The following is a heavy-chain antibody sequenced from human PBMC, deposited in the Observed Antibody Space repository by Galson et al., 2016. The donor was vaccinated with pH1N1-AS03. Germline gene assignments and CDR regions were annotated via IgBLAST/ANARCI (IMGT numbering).Heavy chain of an antibody. V-gene: IGHV3-43*02. CDR3: ARWDGIAEAGAGFDF. CDR1: GFPFEDYA. D-gene: IGHD6-19*01. J-gene: IGHJ4*02. CDR2: IGGNGLNP. Sequence: SLRLSCAASGFPFEDYAMHWVRQAPGKGLEWVALIGGNGLNPGYADSVKGRFTISRDNAKNSLFLQMNSLRAEDTAFYYCARWDGIAEAGAGFDFWGQGTLVTVSS.